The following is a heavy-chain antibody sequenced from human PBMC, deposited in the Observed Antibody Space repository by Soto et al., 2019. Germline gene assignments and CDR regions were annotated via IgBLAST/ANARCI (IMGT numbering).Heavy chain of an antibody. V-gene: IGHV1-8*01. Sequence: QVQLVQSGAEVKKPGASVKVSSKASGYTFINYDINWVRQATGQGLEWMGWMNPNSGDTGYAQKFQGRVSMTRNAAISTAFMELSSLESDDTAVYYCARNRRETGDFDYWGQGTLVTVSS. CDR2: MNPNSGDT. CDR1: GYTFINYD. D-gene: IGHD7-27*01. CDR3: ARNRRETGDFDY. J-gene: IGHJ4*02.